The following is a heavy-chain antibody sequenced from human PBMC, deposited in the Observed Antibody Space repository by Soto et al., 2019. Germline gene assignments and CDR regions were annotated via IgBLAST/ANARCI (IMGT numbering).Heavy chain of an antibody. D-gene: IGHD4-17*01. CDR3: LRRVSTAAVTIRGDNWLDP. CDR1: GDSISSYY. Sequence: SETLSLTCTVSGDSISSYYWNWIRQPPGKGLEWIGYISYSGSTNYNPSLKSRVTISLDTSKNQFSLKLTSVTAADTAVYYCLRRVSTAAVTIRGDNWLDPWGQGTLVTVSS. J-gene: IGHJ5*02. CDR2: ISYSGST. V-gene: IGHV4-59*08.